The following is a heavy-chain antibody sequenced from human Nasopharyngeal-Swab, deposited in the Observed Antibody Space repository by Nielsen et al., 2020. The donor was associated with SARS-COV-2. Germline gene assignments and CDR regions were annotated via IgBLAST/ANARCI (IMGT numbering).Heavy chain of an antibody. CDR3: ARLPMRAASGRGAFDI. CDR2: VYSGDSDT. Sequence: KVSCKASGYNFATYWIGWVRQLPGEGLRWMGLVYSGDSDTRYSPSLQGQVTISADRSIPTAYLQWSSLKASDTAMYYCARLPMRAASGRGAFDIWGQGTMVTVSS. J-gene: IGHJ3*02. CDR1: GYNFATYW. D-gene: IGHD6-13*01. V-gene: IGHV5-51*01.